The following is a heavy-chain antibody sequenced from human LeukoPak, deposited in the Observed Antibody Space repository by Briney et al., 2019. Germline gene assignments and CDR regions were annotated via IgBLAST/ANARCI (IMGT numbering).Heavy chain of an antibody. Sequence: SETLSLTCTVSGGSISSSSYYWGWIRQPPGKGLEWIGSIYYSGSTYYNPSLKSRVTISVDTSKNQFSLRLSSVTAADTAVYYCARAGGAVALATYWGQGTLVIVSS. D-gene: IGHD6-19*01. CDR3: ARAGGAVALATY. J-gene: IGHJ4*02. V-gene: IGHV4-39*01. CDR2: IYYSGST. CDR1: GGSISSSSYY.